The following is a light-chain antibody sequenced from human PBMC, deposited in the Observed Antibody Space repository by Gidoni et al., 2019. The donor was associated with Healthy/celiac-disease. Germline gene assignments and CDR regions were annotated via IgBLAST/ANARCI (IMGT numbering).Light chain of an antibody. J-gene: IGLJ1*01. CDR1: SSNIGSNT. Sequence: QSVLTQPPSASGTPGPRVTISCSGSSSNIGSNTANWYQQLPGTAPKLLIYSNNQRPSGVPDRFSGSKSGTSASLASSGLQSEDEADYYCAAWDDSLNGYVYGTGTKVTVL. V-gene: IGLV1-44*01. CDR2: SNN. CDR3: AAWDDSLNGYV.